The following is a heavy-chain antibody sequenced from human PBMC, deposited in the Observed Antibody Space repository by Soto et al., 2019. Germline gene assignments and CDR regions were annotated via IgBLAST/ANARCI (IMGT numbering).Heavy chain of an antibody. CDR2: INAGNGNT. V-gene: IGHV1-3*01. D-gene: IGHD3-22*01. J-gene: IGHJ5*02. CDR3: ARDTLYDSSGYYYVGYNWFDP. CDR1: GYTFTSYA. Sequence: ASVKVSCKASGYTFTSYAMHWVRQAPGQRLEWMGWINAGNGNTKYSQKFQGRVTITRDTSASTAYMELSSLRSEDTAVYYCARDTLYDSSGYYYVGYNWFDPWGQGTLVTVSS.